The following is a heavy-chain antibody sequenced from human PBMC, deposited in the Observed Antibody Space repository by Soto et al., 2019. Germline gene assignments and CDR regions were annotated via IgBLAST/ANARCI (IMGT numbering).Heavy chain of an antibody. CDR3: ARRDGIAYYAMDV. CDR2: IYYSGAA. J-gene: IGHJ6*02. D-gene: IGHD2-15*01. CDR1: GVSILSSGNY. V-gene: IGHV4-39*01. Sequence: ETLSLTCTVSGVSILSSGNYWGWIRQSPGKGLEWLAIIYYSGAAYYNPSLKSRATISLDSSKNQFSLKLTSVTAADTAVYYCARRDGIAYYAMDVWGQGTTVTVSS.